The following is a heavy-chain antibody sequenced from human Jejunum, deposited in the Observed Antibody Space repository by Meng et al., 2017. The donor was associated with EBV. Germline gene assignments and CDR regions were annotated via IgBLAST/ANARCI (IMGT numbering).Heavy chain of an antibody. Sequence: VKVVESGGGVVRSGRSLRLSCAASGFTFRSFAMHWVRQAPGKGLEWVAVISNDGTFEHYADSVKGRFTISRDDSKNTVYLQMSSLRGEDTAVYYCGRESNNGGSYYAHWGQGTLVTVSS. D-gene: IGHD1-26*01. CDR2: ISNDGTFE. V-gene: IGHV3-30*14. J-gene: IGHJ4*02. CDR1: GFTFRSFA. CDR3: GRESNNGGSYYAH.